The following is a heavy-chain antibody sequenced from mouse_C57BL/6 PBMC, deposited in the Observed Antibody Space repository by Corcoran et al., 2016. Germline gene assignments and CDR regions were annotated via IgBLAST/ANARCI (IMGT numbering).Heavy chain of an antibody. J-gene: IGHJ1*03. Sequence: QVQLQQSGPELVKPGASVKISCKASGYTFTDYYINWVKQRPGQGLEWIGWIFPGSGSTYYNEKFKGKATLTVDKSYSTAYMLLSSLTSEDSAVYFCARSKGGKPFAYWGTGTTVTVSS. CDR2: IFPGSGST. CDR3: ARSKGGKPFAY. D-gene: IGHD1-1*02. CDR1: GYTFTDYY. V-gene: IGHV1-75*01.